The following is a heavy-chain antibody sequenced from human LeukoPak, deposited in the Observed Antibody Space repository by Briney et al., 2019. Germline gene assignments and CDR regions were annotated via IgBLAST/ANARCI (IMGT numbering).Heavy chain of an antibody. CDR1: GGSISSYY. CDR2: IYYSGST. CDR3: ARHRGGRFSGSYCDY. J-gene: IGHJ4*02. D-gene: IGHD1-26*01. V-gene: IGHV4-59*08. Sequence: KTSETLSLTCTVSGGSISSYYWSWIRQPPGKGLEWIGYIYYSGSTNYNPSLKSRVTISVDTSKNQLSLKLSSVTAADTAVYYCARHRGGRFSGSYCDYWGQGTLVTVSS.